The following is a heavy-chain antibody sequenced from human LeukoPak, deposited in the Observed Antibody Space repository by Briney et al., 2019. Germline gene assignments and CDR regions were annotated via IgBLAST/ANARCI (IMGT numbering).Heavy chain of an antibody. CDR3: ARDRPYYDKGDMDV. J-gene: IGHJ6*02. CDR1: GFTFSDDY. D-gene: IGHD3-22*01. CDR2: LYTDGTT. Sequence: GGSLRLSCAASGFTFSDDYMSWIRQAPGKGLEWVSILYTDGTTYYADSVRGRFTISRDSSTNTLYLQMSSLRADDTAVYFCARDRPYYDKGDMDVWGQGTMVTVSS. V-gene: IGHV3-53*01.